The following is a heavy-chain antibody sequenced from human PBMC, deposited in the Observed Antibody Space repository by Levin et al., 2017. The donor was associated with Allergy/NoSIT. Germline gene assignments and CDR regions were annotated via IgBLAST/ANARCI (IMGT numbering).Heavy chain of an antibody. J-gene: IGHJ4*02. CDR1: GFTFDDYG. CDR2: IRSKTYGATT. V-gene: IGHV3-49*01. D-gene: IGHD6-19*01. Sequence: GGSLRLSCTTSGFTFDDYGVSWFRQAPGKGLEWVGFIRSKTYGATTKYAASGQGRFTISRDGDNSIAYLQMNSLRTEDTAMYYCSRANGYGAGWYIDFWGQGTLVTVSS. CDR3: SRANGYGAGWYIDF.